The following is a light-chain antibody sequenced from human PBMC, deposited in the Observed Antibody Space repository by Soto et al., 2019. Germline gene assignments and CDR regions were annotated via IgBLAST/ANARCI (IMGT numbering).Light chain of an antibody. CDR2: GVS. CDR1: QSVGSTY. Sequence: EIVLTQSPGTLSLSPGERATLSCRASQSVGSTYLAWYQQKPGQAPKLLIYGVSSRATGIPDRFSGSGSGTDFTLTISRLEPEDFAVYYCQQYGTSPLTFGPGIKVDI. CDR3: QQYGTSPLT. V-gene: IGKV3-20*01. J-gene: IGKJ3*01.